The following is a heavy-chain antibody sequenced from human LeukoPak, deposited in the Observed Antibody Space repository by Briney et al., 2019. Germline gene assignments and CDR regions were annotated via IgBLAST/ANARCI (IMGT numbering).Heavy chain of an antibody. V-gene: IGHV1-18*01. CDR2: INAYNGNT. D-gene: IGHD3-10*01. CDR1: GYTFTSYG. J-gene: IGHJ4*02. Sequence: ASVKVACKASGYTFTSYGISWVRQAPGQGLEWMGWINAYNGNTNYAQKLQGRVTMTTDTSTSTAYMELRRLRSDDTAVYYWARDTPYGSGSYFDYWGQGTLVTVSS. CDR3: ARDTPYGSGSYFDY.